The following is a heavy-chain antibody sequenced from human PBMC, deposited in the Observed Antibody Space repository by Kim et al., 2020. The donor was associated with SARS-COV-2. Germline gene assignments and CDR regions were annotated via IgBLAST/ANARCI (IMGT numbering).Heavy chain of an antibody. D-gene: IGHD6-19*01. J-gene: IGHJ4*02. CDR3: ATGPSGWXDY. CDR1: GYTFTSYD. Sequence: ASVKVSCRASGYTFTSYDINWVRQATGQGLEWMGWVNPYSGNTGYAQKFQGRVMMTRDTAMNTAYMELSSLRSEDTAVYYCATGPSGWXDYWGQGTLVTVPS. CDR2: VNPYSGNT. V-gene: IGHV1-8*01.